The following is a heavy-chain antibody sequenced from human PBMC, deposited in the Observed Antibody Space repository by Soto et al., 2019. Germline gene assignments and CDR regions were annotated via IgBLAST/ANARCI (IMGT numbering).Heavy chain of an antibody. CDR1: GASITYGAYS. D-gene: IGHD3-10*02. V-gene: IGHV4-30-2*01. CDR2: INHLETT. Sequence: QLQLHMSGSGLVKPSQTLSLTCTVSGASITYGAYSWSWIRQTPGKGLEWIGYINHLETTFYNPSFESRLTLSIDRTKNQFSLNLKSMSAADRAVYFCARGDVFDSFDYWGQGILVTVSS. J-gene: IGHJ4*02. CDR3: ARGDVFDSFDY.